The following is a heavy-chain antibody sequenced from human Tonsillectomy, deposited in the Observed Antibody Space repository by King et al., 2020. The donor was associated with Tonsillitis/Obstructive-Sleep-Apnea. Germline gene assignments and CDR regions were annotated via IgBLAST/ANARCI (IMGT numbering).Heavy chain of an antibody. CDR2: IYDSGST. J-gene: IGHJ3*02. CDR1: GGSISSYY. D-gene: IGHD2-8*01. Sequence: QLQESGPGLVKPSETLSLTCTVSGGSISSYYWNWIRQPPGKGLEWIGYIYDSGSTNYNPSLKSRVTISVDTSKNQFSLKLSSVTAADTAVYYCARDMVLEAGGDAFDIWGQGTMVTVSS. V-gene: IGHV4-59*01. CDR3: ARDMVLEAGGDAFDI.